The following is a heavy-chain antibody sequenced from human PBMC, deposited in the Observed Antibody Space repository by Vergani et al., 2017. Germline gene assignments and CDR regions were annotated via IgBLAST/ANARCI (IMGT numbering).Heavy chain of an antibody. V-gene: IGHV4-59*01. J-gene: IGHJ4*02. Sequence: QVQLQESGPGLVKPSETLSLTCTVSGGSISSYYWSWIRQPPGKGLEWIGYIYYSGSTNYNPSLKSRVTISVDTSKNQFSLKLSSVTAADTAVYYCAREEYEFWSGYYSWGQGTLVTVSS. CDR1: GGSISSYY. CDR2: IYYSGST. CDR3: AREEYEFWSGYYS. D-gene: IGHD3-3*01.